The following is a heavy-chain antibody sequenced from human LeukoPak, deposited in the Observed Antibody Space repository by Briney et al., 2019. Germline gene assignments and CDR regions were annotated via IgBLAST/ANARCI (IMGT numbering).Heavy chain of an antibody. Sequence: GGSLRLSCAASGFTFSGSWMTWVRQAPGKGLEFVANINQDGSVKNYVDFVRGRFTISRDNAKNSLYLQMNSLRAEDTAVYYCARDPGFSAFDIWGQGTMVTVSS. CDR2: INQDGSVK. V-gene: IGHV3-7*01. CDR1: GFTFSGSW. CDR3: ARDPGFSAFDI. D-gene: IGHD6-25*01. J-gene: IGHJ3*02.